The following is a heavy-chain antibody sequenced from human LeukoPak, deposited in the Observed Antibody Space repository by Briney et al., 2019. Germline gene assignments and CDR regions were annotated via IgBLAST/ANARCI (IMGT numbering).Heavy chain of an antibody. D-gene: IGHD3-3*01. CDR3: AKGHVLRFLEWLFYFDY. CDR1: GFTFSSYA. CDR2: ISGSGGST. V-gene: IGHV3-23*01. Sequence: GGSLRLSCAASGFTFSSYAMSWVRQAPGKGLEWVSAISGSGGSTYYADSVKGRFTISRDNSKNTPYLQMNSLRAEDTAVYYCAKGHVLRFLEWLFYFDYWGQGTLVTVSS. J-gene: IGHJ4*02.